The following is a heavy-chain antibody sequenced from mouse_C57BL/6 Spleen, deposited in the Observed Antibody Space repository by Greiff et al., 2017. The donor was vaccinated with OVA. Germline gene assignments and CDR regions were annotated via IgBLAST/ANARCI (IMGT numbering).Heavy chain of an antibody. J-gene: IGHJ2*01. CDR3: ARERILNYFDY. Sequence: EVKLLESGPGLVKPSQSLSLTCSVTGYSITSGYYWNWIRQFPGNKLEWMGYISYDGSNNYNPSLKNRISITRDTSKNQFFLKLNSVTTEDTATYYCARERILNYFDYWGQGTTLTVSS. V-gene: IGHV3-6*01. CDR2: ISYDGSN. CDR1: GYSITSGYY.